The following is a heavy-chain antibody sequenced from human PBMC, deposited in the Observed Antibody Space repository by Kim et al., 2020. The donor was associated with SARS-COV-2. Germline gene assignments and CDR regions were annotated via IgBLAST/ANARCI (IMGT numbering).Heavy chain of an antibody. Sequence: SETLSLTCTVSGGSISSYYWSWIRQPPGKGLEWIGYIYYSGSTNYNPSLKSRVTISVDTSKNQFSLKLSSVTAADTAVYYCARDGSWYGGDNFDYWGQGT. CDR3: ARDGSWYGGDNFDY. J-gene: IGHJ4*02. D-gene: IGHD2-15*01. CDR2: IYYSGST. CDR1: GGSISSYY. V-gene: IGHV4-59*01.